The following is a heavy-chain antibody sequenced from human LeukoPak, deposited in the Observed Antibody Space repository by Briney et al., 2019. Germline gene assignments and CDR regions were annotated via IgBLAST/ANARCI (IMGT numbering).Heavy chain of an antibody. D-gene: IGHD6-13*01. CDR1: GGSFSGYY. J-gene: IGHJ3*02. V-gene: IGHV4-59*01. CDR2: IYYSGST. Sequence: SETLSLTCAVYGGSFSGYYWSWIRQPPGKGLEWIGYIYYSGSTNYNPSLKSRVTISVDTSKNQFSLKLSSVTAADTAVYYCARGVSSSWYRPLDAFDIWGQGTMVTVSS. CDR3: ARGVSSSWYRPLDAFDI.